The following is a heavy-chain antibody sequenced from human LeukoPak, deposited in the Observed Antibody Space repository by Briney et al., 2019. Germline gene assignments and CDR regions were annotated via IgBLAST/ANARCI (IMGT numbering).Heavy chain of an antibody. Sequence: QPGGSLRLSCAASGFTFSSYAMSWVRQAPGKGLEWVSAISGSGVSTYYADSVKGRFTISRDNSKNTLYLQMNSLRAEDTAVYYCAKDIVYGSGSCLDVWGQGTTVTVSS. D-gene: IGHD3-10*01. CDR2: ISGSGVST. CDR1: GFTFSSYA. J-gene: IGHJ6*02. CDR3: AKDIVYGSGSCLDV. V-gene: IGHV3-23*01.